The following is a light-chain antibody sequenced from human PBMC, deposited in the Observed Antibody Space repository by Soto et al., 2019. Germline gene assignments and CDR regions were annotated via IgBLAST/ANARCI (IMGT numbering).Light chain of an antibody. V-gene: IGKV1-39*01. J-gene: IGKJ2*01. Sequence: DIQMTQSPSSLSASVGDRVTITCRTSQFISTYLHWYQQKPGKAPNLLIYAASKLHSGVPSRFSGSGSGTDFTLIIRSLQPEDFASYYCQQTYSPPRTFGQGTKLEI. CDR1: QFISTY. CDR3: QQTYSPPRT. CDR2: AAS.